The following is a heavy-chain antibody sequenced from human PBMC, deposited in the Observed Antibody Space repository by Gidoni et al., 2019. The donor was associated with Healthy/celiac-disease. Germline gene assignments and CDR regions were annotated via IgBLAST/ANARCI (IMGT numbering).Heavy chain of an antibody. CDR2: INAGNGNT. J-gene: IGHJ6*03. D-gene: IGHD3-10*01. V-gene: IGHV1-3*01. CDR3: ARDPEKVTPPYLRYYYMDV. Sequence: QVQLVQSGAEVKKPGASVQVSCPDSGYTFTISVMHWGRQAPGQRLEWMGWINAGNGNTKYSQKFQGRVTITSDTSASTAYMELSSLRSEDTAVDYCARDPEKVTPPYLRYYYMDVWGKGTTVTVSS. CDR1: GYTFTISV.